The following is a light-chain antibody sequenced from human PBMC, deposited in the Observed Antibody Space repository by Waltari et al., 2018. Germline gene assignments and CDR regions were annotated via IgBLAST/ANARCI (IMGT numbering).Light chain of an antibody. J-gene: IGKJ1*01. Sequence: DIVMTQTPLSSPVTLGQPASISCRSSQSLVHDDGHTYLSWLQQRPGQPPRRLIYQISNPFAGVPDRISGSGAGTDFTLKISSVETEEVGVFYCMQITQFPWTFGQGTKVEIK. CDR3: MQITQFPWT. CDR2: QIS. CDR1: QSLVHDDGHTY. V-gene: IGKV2-24*01.